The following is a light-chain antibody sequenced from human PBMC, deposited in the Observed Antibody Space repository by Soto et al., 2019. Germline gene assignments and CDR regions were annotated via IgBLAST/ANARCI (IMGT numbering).Light chain of an antibody. CDR1: QSVSAY. Sequence: EVVLTQSPASLSLSPGDSATLSCRASQSVSAYLAWYQQKAGQAPRLLIYDVSNRAPGIPASFTGSGSGTEFTLTIRSLEPEDSAVYYCXQRVHWLTCGGGTKVDIK. CDR3: XQRVHWLT. V-gene: IGKV3-11*01. J-gene: IGKJ4*01. CDR2: DVS.